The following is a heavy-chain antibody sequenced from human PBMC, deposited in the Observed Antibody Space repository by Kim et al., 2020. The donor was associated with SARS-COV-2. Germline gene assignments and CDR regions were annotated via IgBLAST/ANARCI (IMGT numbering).Heavy chain of an antibody. V-gene: IGHV1-69*04. J-gene: IGHJ4*02. CDR3: ASDYDY. CDR2: IIPILGIA. Sequence: SVKVSCKASGGTFSSYAISWVRQAPGQGLVWMGRIIPILGIANYAQMFQGSVTIIADKSTSTAYMELSSLRPGDTAVQYFASDYDYWGQGTMVTVSS. CDR1: GGTFSSYA.